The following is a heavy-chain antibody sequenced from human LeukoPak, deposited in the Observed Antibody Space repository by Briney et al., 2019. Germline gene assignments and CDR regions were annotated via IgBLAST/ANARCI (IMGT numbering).Heavy chain of an antibody. CDR3: ARVGRDCSDITCYWADWFDP. V-gene: IGHV1-18*01. D-gene: IGHD2-2*01. CDR2: ISGSTGST. CDR1: GYTFSTYG. J-gene: IGHJ5*02. Sequence: GASVKGSCKASGYTFSTYGITWVREAPGQGPEWLGWISGSTGSTHYSQAVQGRVTMTTDTSTATAYMEMRSLRSDDTAVYYCARVGRDCSDITCYWADWFDPWGQGTLVIVSS.